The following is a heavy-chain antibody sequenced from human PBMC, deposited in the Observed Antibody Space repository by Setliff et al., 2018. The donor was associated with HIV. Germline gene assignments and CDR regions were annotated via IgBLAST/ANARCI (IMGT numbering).Heavy chain of an antibody. D-gene: IGHD6-25*01. V-gene: IGHV4-59*01. Sequence: SETLSLTCTVSGGSISNSYWSWIRQPPGKGLEWIGCIDYSGTTNYNPSLETRVTISIDTSKKQFSLKLSSVTAADTAVYYCARDVGSSAWPFDYWGQGALVTVSS. CDR1: GGSISNSY. CDR3: ARDVGSSAWPFDY. J-gene: IGHJ4*02. CDR2: IDYSGTT.